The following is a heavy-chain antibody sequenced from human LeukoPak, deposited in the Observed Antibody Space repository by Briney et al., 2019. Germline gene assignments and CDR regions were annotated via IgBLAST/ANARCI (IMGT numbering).Heavy chain of an antibody. J-gene: IGHJ3*02. CDR1: GYTFTSYD. V-gene: IGHV1-8*01. D-gene: IGHD2-15*01. CDR2: MIPNRGNT. Sequence: ASVKVSSKASGYTFTSYDINGGRHATRQGLEWMVWMIPNRGNTGYAQKFQGSVTITTNTSISTAYMQLSSLPYANTAVYYCARGRYCSGGSCYAFVAFDIWGEGTMVTVSS. CDR3: ARGRYCSGGSCYAFVAFDI.